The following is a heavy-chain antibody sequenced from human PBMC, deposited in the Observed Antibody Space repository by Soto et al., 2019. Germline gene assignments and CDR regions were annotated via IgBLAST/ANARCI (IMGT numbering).Heavy chain of an antibody. Sequence: GGSLRLSCAASGFTFSGYYMSWIRQAPGKGLEWVSYISSSGSTTYYADSVKGRFTISRDNTKNSLYLQMNSLRAEDTAVYYCARDPRTNVTATLGWFDPWGQGTLVTVSS. CDR2: ISSSGSTT. V-gene: IGHV3-11*01. CDR3: ARDPRTNVTATLGWFDP. CDR1: GFTFSGYY. D-gene: IGHD4-4*01. J-gene: IGHJ5*02.